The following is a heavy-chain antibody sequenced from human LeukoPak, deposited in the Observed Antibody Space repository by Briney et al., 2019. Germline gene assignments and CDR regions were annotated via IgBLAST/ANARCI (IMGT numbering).Heavy chain of an antibody. V-gene: IGHV5-51*01. CDR1: GYSFTSYW. CDR3: ATVASGYCSGGSCYWFDP. J-gene: IGHJ5*02. Sequence: GESLKISCKGSGYSFTSYWIGWVRQMPGKGLEWMGIIYPGDSDTRYSPSFQGQVTISADRSISTAYLQWSSLKASDTAMYYCATVASGYCSGGSCYWFDPWGQGTLVTVSS. D-gene: IGHD2-15*01. CDR2: IYPGDSDT.